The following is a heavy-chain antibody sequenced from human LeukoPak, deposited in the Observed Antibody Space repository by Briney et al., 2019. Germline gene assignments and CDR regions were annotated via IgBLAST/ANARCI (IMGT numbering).Heavy chain of an antibody. Sequence: SETLSLTCTVSGGSISSGGYYWSWIRQHPGKGLEWIGYIYYSGSTYYNPSLKSRVTISVDTSKNQFSLKLSSVTDADTAVYYCARAPLRRFLEWLPTYFDYWGQGTLVTVSS. CDR1: GGSISSGGYY. J-gene: IGHJ4*02. D-gene: IGHD3-3*01. CDR2: IYYSGST. V-gene: IGHV4-31*03. CDR3: ARAPLRRFLEWLPTYFDY.